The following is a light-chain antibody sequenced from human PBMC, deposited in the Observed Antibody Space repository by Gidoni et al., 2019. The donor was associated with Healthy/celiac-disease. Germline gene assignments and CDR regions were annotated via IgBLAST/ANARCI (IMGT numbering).Light chain of an antibody. J-gene: IGLJ2*01. CDR3: SSYTSSSTPYVV. CDR1: SSDVGGYNY. V-gene: IGLV2-14*01. CDR2: DVS. Sequence: QSALTQPASVSGSPGQSLTISCTGTSSDVGGYNYVSWYQQHPGKAPKRMIYDVSNRPSGVSNRFSGSKSGNTASLTISGLQAEDEADYYCSSYTSSSTPYVVFGGGTKLTVL.